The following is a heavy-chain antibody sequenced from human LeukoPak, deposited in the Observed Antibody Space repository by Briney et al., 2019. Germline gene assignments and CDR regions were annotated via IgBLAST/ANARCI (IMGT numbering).Heavy chain of an antibody. V-gene: IGHV3-15*01. CDR1: GFTFTNAW. J-gene: IGHJ4*02. D-gene: IGHD3-22*01. Sequence: GGSLRLSCAASGFTFTNAWMSWVGQAPGKGLEWVGRIKSKTDGGTADYAAPVKGRFTISRDDSKNTLYLQMNSLKTEDAAVYYCTKYYYDSSGYLYYFDYWGQGTLVTVSS. CDR3: TKYYYDSSGYLYYFDY. CDR2: IKSKTDGGTA.